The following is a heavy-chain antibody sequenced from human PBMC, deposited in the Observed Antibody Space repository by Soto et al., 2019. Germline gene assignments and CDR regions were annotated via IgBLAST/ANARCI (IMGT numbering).Heavy chain of an antibody. CDR2: IYPGDSDT. Sequence: SGESLKISCKGCGYSFTSYWIAWVRQMPGKGLECMGIIYPGDSDTRYSPSFEGQVTISADKSINTAYLQWSSLKASDSAMYYCARPFDTSGWYDHWGQGTLVTVSS. CDR1: GYSFTSYW. J-gene: IGHJ5*02. CDR3: ARPFDTSGWYDH. V-gene: IGHV5-51*01. D-gene: IGHD6-19*01.